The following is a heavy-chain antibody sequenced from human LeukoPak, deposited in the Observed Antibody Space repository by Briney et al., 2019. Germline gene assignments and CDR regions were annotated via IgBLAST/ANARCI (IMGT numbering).Heavy chain of an antibody. Sequence: GGSLRLSCAASGFTFSSYWMTWVRQAPGKGLEWVANINQDGNEKYYVDPVKGRFTISRDNAKNSLSLQMNSLRAEDTAVYYCARAGLLWFGESYFDYWGQGALVTVSS. CDR3: ARAGLLWFGESYFDY. CDR2: INQDGNEK. J-gene: IGHJ4*02. D-gene: IGHD3-10*01. CDR1: GFTFSSYW. V-gene: IGHV3-7*01.